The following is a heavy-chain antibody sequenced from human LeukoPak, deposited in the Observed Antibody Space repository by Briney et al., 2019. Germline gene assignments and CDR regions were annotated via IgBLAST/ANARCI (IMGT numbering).Heavy chain of an antibody. CDR3: AKDDTMIVGHPDY. CDR2: ISGSGGST. D-gene: IGHD3-22*01. CDR1: GFTFSSYW. Sequence: PGGSLRLSCAASGFTFSSYWMSWVRQAPGKGLEWVSAISGSGGSTYYADSVKGRFTISRDNSKNTLYLQMNSLRAEDTAVYYCAKDDTMIVGHPDYWGQGTLVTVSS. J-gene: IGHJ4*02. V-gene: IGHV3-23*01.